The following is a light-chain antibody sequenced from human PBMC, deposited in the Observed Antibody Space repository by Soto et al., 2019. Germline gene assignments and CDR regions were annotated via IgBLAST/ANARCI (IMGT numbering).Light chain of an antibody. V-gene: IGLV1-44*01. J-gene: IGLJ1*01. Sequence: QSVLTQPPSVSGTPGQRVTFSCSGSNSNIGSNTVNWYQQLPGTAPKLLIYTSNRRFSGVPDRFSGSKSGTSASLAISGLQSEDEADYYCSSYAGSSNVFGTGTKVTVL. CDR3: SSYAGSSNV. CDR2: TSN. CDR1: NSNIGSNT.